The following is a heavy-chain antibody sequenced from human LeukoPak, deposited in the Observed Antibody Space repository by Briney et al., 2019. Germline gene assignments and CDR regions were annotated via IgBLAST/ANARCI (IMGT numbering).Heavy chain of an antibody. V-gene: IGHV3-52*01. Sequence: GGSLRLSCAASGFTFSSSWMHWVCQAPEKGLEWVADIKCDGSEKYYVDSVKGRFTISRDNAKNSLYLQMNSLRAEDTALYYCARDWYGDSYFDYWGQGTLVTVSS. CDR3: ARDWYGDSYFDY. CDR1: GFTFSSSW. J-gene: IGHJ4*02. D-gene: IGHD4-17*01. CDR2: IKCDGSEK.